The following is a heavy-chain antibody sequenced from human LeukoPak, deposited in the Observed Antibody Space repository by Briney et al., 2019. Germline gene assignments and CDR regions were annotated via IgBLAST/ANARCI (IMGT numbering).Heavy chain of an antibody. Sequence: GGSLRLSCAASGFTFSSYWMSWVRQAPGKGLEWVANIKQDGSEKYYVDSVKGRFTISRDNAKNSLYLQMNSLRAEDTALYYCAKDYGSGSKLVNYYYYMDVWGKGTTVTVSS. CDR3: AKDYGSGSKLVNYYYYMDV. V-gene: IGHV3-7*03. J-gene: IGHJ6*03. CDR1: GFTFSSYW. CDR2: IKQDGSEK. D-gene: IGHD3-10*01.